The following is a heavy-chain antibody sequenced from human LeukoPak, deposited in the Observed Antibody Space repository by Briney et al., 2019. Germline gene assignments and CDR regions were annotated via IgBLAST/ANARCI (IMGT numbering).Heavy chain of an antibody. D-gene: IGHD3-10*01. CDR3: ARATNMVRGDYYFDY. V-gene: IGHV3-69-1*01. Sequence: GGSLRLSCAASGFTFSDYYMSWIRQAPGKGLEWVSYISSSSYIYYADSVKGRFTISRDNAKNSLYLQMNSLRAEDTAVYYCARATNMVRGDYYFDYWGQGTLVTVSS. CDR2: ISSSSYI. J-gene: IGHJ4*02. CDR1: GFTFSDYY.